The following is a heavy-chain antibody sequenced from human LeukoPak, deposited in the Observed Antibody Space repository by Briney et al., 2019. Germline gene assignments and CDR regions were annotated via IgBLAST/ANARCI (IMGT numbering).Heavy chain of an antibody. J-gene: IGHJ6*03. V-gene: IGHV1-46*01. CDR2: INPSGGST. Sequence: ASVKVSCKASGHTFTGYYMHWVRQAPGEGLEWMGIINPSGGSTSYAQKFQGRVTMTRDMSTSTVYMELSSLRSEDTAVYHCARVAAEVVGLPGVIGFGWLRRDYYYMDVWGKGTTVTVSS. D-gene: IGHD2-2*02. CDR1: GHTFTGYY. CDR3: ARVAAEVVGLPGVIGFGWLRRDYYYMDV.